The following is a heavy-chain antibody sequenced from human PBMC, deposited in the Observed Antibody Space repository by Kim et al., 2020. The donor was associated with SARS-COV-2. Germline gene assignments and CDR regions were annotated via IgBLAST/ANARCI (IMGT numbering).Heavy chain of an antibody. J-gene: IGHJ4*02. Sequence: YPDSVKGRFTISRDNSKNTLYLQRNSLRAEDTAVYYCARDQIAAAGTFGYWGQGTLVTVSS. CDR3: ARDQIAAAGTFGY. V-gene: IGHV3-30*01. D-gene: IGHD6-13*01.